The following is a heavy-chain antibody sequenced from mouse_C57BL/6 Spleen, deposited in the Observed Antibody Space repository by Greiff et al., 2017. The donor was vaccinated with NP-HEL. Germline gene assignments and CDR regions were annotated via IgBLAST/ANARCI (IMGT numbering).Heavy chain of an antibody. CDR3: ARGPITTVVAPFAY. D-gene: IGHD1-1*01. J-gene: IGHJ3*01. CDR2: ISSGSSTI. V-gene: IGHV5-17*01. CDR1: GFTFSDYG. Sequence: EVMLVESGGGLVKPGGSLKLSCAASGFTFSDYGMHWVRQAPEKGLEWVAYISSGSSTIYYADTVKGRFTISRDNAKNTLFLQMTSLRSEDTAMYYCARGPITTVVAPFAYWGQGTLVTVSA.